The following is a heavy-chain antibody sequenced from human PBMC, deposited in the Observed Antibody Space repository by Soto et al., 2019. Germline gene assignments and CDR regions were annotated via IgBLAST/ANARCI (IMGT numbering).Heavy chain of an antibody. Sequence: GGSLRLSCAASGFSFTIYSMNWVRQAPGKGLEWVSCISSSSTYIYYADSLKGRFSISRDNAKNSLYLQLNSLRAEDTAIYYCATGYCSGGNCNFDNWGQGTLVTVSS. D-gene: IGHD2-15*01. V-gene: IGHV3-21*01. CDR3: ATGYCSGGNCNFDN. J-gene: IGHJ4*02. CDR2: ISSSSTYI. CDR1: GFSFTIYS.